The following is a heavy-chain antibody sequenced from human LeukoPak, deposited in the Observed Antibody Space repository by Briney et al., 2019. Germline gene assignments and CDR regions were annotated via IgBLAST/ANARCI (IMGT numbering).Heavy chain of an antibody. J-gene: IGHJ5*02. CDR1: GDSISSYY. Sequence: SETLSLTCTVSGDSISSYYWSWIRQPPGKGLEWIGYIYYSGSTNYNPSLKSRVTISVDTSKNQFSLKLSSVTAADTAVYYCARDIAGTTGYNWFAPWGQGTLVTASS. CDR3: ARDIAGTTGYNWFAP. D-gene: IGHD1-7*01. CDR2: IYYSGST. V-gene: IGHV4-59*01.